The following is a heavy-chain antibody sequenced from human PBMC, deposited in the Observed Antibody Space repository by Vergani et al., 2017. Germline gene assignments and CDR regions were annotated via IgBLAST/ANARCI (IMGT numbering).Heavy chain of an antibody. CDR1: GYTFTSYG. D-gene: IGHD3-3*01. Sequence: QVQLVQSGAEVKKPGASVKVSCKASGYTFTSYGISWVRQAPGQGLEWMGWISAYNGNTNYAQKLQGRVTMTTDTSTSTAYMELRSLRSEDTAVYYCASSHLEWSRPTAFDYWGQGTLVTVSS. CDR2: ISAYNGNT. V-gene: IGHV1-18*04. J-gene: IGHJ4*02. CDR3: ASSHLEWSRPTAFDY.